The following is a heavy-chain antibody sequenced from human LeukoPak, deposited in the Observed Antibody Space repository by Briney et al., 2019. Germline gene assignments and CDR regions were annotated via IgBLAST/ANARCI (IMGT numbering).Heavy chain of an antibody. V-gene: IGHV1-2*02. J-gene: IGHJ4*02. Sequence: ASVKVSCKASGYTFTGYYMHWVQQAPGQGLEWMGWINPNSGGTNYAQKFQGRVTMTRDTSISTAYMELSRLRSDDTAVYYCARDSYIAAAGTCDYWGQGTLVTVSS. D-gene: IGHD6-13*01. CDR2: INPNSGGT. CDR3: ARDSYIAAAGTCDY. CDR1: GYTFTGYY.